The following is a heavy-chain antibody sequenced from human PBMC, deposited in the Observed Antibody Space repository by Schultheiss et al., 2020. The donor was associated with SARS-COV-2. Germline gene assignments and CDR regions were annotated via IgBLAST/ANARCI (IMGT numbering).Heavy chain of an antibody. CDR1: GYTFTSYD. CDR2: MNPNSGNT. Sequence: ASVKVSCKASGYTFTSYDINWVRQATGQGLEWMGWMNPNSGNTGYAQKFQGRVTMTRDTSTSTVYMELSSLRSEDTAVYYCARSYSSSWYNWFDPWGQGTLVTVSS. CDR3: ARSYSSSWYNWFDP. V-gene: IGHV1-8*01. D-gene: IGHD6-13*01. J-gene: IGHJ5*02.